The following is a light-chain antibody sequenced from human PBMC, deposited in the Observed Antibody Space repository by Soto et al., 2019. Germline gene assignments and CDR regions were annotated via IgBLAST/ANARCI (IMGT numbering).Light chain of an antibody. CDR3: RSYTCSSTRFV. Sequence: QSALTQPASVSGSPGQSITISCTGTSSDVGGYNYVSWYQQHPGKAPKLMIYDVSNRPSGVSNRFSGSKSGNTASLAISWLQGEDEADDCCRSYTCSSTRFVFGTGTEVTVL. V-gene: IGLV2-14*01. J-gene: IGLJ1*01. CDR1: SSDVGGYNY. CDR2: DVS.